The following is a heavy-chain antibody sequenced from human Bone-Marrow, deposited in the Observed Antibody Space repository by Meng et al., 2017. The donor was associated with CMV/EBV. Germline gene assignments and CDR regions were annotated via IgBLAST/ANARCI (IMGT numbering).Heavy chain of an antibody. CDR2: IIPIFGTA. V-gene: IGHV1-69*05. CDR3: AREDCSSTSCYGYYGMDV. CDR1: GGTFSSYA. Sequence: SVKVSCKASGGTFSSYAISWVRQAPGQGLEWMGGIIPIFGTANYAQKFQGRVTITTDESTSTAYMELSSLRSEDTAVYYCAREDCSSTSCYGYYGMDVWGQGTTVTVPS. D-gene: IGHD2-2*01. J-gene: IGHJ6*02.